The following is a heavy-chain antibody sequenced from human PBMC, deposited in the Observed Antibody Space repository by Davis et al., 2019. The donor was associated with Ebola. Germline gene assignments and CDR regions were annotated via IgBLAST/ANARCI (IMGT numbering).Heavy chain of an antibody. CDR1: GFTFSNYA. D-gene: IGHD5-18*01. CDR2: ISYDGSSK. J-gene: IGHJ4*02. Sequence: GESLKISCAASGFTFSNYAMHWVRQAPGKGLEWGAVISYDGSSKYYADSMRGRFTISRDNSKSTLFLQMNSLRAEDTAVYYCARGPRWIQLWSSSRGSFDYWGQGTLVTVSS. V-gene: IGHV3-30*04. CDR3: ARGPRWIQLWSSSRGSFDY.